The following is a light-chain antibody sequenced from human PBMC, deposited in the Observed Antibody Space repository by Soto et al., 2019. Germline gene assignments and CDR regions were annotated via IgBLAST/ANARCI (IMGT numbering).Light chain of an antibody. V-gene: IGLV1-40*01. Sequence: QSVLTQPPSVSGAPGQRVTISCTGSSSNIGAGYDVHWYQQLPGTAPKLLIYGNNNRPSGVPDRFSASKSGTSASLAITGLQAEYEADYYCQSYDSSLSDLVFGTGTKLTAL. CDR1: SSNIGAGYD. CDR3: QSYDSSLSDLV. CDR2: GNN. J-gene: IGLJ1*01.